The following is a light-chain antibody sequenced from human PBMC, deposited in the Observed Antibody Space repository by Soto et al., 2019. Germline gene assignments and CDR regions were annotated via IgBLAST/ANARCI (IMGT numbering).Light chain of an antibody. V-gene: IGLV1-36*01. CDR3: SAWDDSLNGVL. CDR2: YDD. CDR1: NSNIGNNA. Sequence: QPVLTQPPSVSEAPRQRVTISCSGSNSNIGNNAVNWYQQLPGKAPKLLIYYDDLLPSGVSDRFSGSKSGTSASLAISGLQSEDEADYYCSAWDDSLNGVLFGGGTKVTVL. J-gene: IGLJ3*02.